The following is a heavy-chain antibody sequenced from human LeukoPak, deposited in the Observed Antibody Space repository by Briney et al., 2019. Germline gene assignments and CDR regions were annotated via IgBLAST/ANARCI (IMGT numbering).Heavy chain of an antibody. J-gene: IGHJ4*02. CDR2: IKQDGSEN. D-gene: IGHD2-2*02. Sequence: GGSLRLSCAASGFTFSRYWMTWVRQAPGKGLEWVANIKQDGSENYYVDSVKGRFTISRDNSENTLSLQMNSLRADDTAVYYCARDVCSSVNCYISGGSYFDYWGQGALVIVSS. CDR1: GFTFSRYW. CDR3: ARDVCSSVNCYISGGSYFDY. V-gene: IGHV3-7*01.